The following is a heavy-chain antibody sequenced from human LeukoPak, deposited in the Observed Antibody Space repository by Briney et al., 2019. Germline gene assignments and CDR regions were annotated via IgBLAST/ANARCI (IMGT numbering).Heavy chain of an antibody. CDR2: VNGDGSST. Sequence: GGSLRLSCAASGFTFSRYWMHWVRQAPGKGLVWVSRVNGDGSSTTYADSVKGRFTISRDNARNSLFLQMNSLRVEDTAVYYCVRDRGWQQFDFWGQGALVTVSS. D-gene: IGHD5-24*01. CDR1: GFTFSRYW. J-gene: IGHJ4*02. CDR3: VRDRGWQQFDF. V-gene: IGHV3-74*01.